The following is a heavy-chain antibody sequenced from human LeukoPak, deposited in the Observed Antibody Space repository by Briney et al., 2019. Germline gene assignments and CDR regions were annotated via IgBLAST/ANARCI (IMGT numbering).Heavy chain of an antibody. CDR2: IYYGGST. Sequence: PSQTLSLTCAVSGGSISSGGYYWSWIRQHPGKGLEWIGYIYYGGSTYYNPSLKSRVTISVDTSKNQFSLKLSSVTAADTAVYYCARGGLTVAPRGGMDVWGQGTTVTVSS. CDR3: ARGGLTVAPRGGMDV. J-gene: IGHJ6*02. V-gene: IGHV4-31*11. CDR1: GGSISSGGYY. D-gene: IGHD4-23*01.